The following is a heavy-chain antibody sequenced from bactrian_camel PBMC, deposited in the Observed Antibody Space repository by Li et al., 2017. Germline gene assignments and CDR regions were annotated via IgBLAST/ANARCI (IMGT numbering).Heavy chain of an antibody. CDR3: AADRALDDDCYVGSLYTDFAY. CDR2: INYAGDKT. CDR1: GFEMNTAF. V-gene: IGHV3S40*01. Sequence: VQLVESGGGLVQAGGSMRLSCAASGFEMNTAFMRWVRQAPGKGLEWVATINYAGDKTYYADSLKARFTISRDNAKSTLYLQMNNLKPEDTAMYYCAADRALDDDCYVGSLYTDFAYWGQGTQVTVS. D-gene: IGHD3*01. J-gene: IGHJ6*01.